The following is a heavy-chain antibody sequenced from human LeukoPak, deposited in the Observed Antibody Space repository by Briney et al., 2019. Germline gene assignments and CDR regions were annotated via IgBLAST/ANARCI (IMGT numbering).Heavy chain of an antibody. CDR1: GFTFSSFW. Sequence: GGSLRLSCAASGFTFSSFWMGWVRQAPGKGLEWVATIKQDGSEKYSVDSVKGRFTISRDDAKNSLYLQMNSLRAGDTAVYFCARDTSSAWYGLIDYWGQGSLVTVSS. V-gene: IGHV3-7*01. D-gene: IGHD6-19*01. J-gene: IGHJ4*02. CDR2: IKQDGSEK. CDR3: ARDTSSAWYGLIDY.